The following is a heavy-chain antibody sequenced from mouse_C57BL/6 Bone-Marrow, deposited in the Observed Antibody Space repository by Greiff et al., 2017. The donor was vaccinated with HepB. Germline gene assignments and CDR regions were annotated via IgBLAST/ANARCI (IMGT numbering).Heavy chain of an antibody. D-gene: IGHD2-3*01. CDR3: ARFCDGYIDY. CDR1: GYSIPSDY. CDR2: ISYSGST. Sequence: HLVESGPGLAKPSQTLSLTCSVTGYSIPSDYWNWIRKFPGNKLEYMGYISYSGSTYYNPSLKSRISITRYTSKDQRYLQLKSVTTEDTATYYCARFCDGYIDYWGQGTTLTVSS. V-gene: IGHV3-8*01. J-gene: IGHJ2*01.